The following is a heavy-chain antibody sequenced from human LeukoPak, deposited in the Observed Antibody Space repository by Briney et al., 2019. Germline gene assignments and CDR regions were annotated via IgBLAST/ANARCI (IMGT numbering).Heavy chain of an antibody. CDR1: GGSISSGGYY. CDR3: ARDYSSSWYPTRPSPDAFDI. V-gene: IGHV4-31*03. D-gene: IGHD6-13*01. Sequence: SETLSLTCTVSGGSISSGGYYWSWIRQHPGKGLEWIGYIYYSGSTYYNPSLKSRVTISVDTSKNQFSLKLSSVTAADTAVYYCARDYSSSWYPTRPSPDAFDIWSQGTMVTVSS. CDR2: IYYSGST. J-gene: IGHJ3*02.